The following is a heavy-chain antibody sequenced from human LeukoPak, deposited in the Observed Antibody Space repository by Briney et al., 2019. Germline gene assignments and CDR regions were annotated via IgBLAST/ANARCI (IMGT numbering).Heavy chain of an antibody. Sequence: PSETLSLTCAVYGGSFSGYYWSWIRQPPGKGLEWIGEINHSGSTNYNPSLKSRVTISVDTSKNQFSLKLSSVTAADTAVYYCARGSRDARYCSGGSCYKLGSYYGDYVYGKGSYFDYWGQGTLVTVSS. J-gene: IGHJ4*02. CDR3: ARGSRDARYCSGGSCYKLGSYYGDYVYGKGSYFDY. D-gene: IGHD2-15*01. CDR1: GGSFSGYY. CDR2: INHSGST. V-gene: IGHV4-34*01.